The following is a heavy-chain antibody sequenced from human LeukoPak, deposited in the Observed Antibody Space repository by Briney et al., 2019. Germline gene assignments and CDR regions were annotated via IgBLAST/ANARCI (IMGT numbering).Heavy chain of an antibody. CDR1: GFTFSSYA. J-gene: IGHJ2*01. D-gene: IGHD3-22*01. V-gene: IGHV3-23*01. CDR3: AKGYGSSGYGPLRCYFDL. Sequence: GGSLRLSCAASGFTFSSYAMSWVRQAPGKGLEWVSAISGSGGSTYYADSVKGRFTISRDSSKNTLYLQMNSLRAEDTAVYYCAKGYGSSGYGPLRCYFDLWGRGTLVTLSS. CDR2: ISGSGGST.